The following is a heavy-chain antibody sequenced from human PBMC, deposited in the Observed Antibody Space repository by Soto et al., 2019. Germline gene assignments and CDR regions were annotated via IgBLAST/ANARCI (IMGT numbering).Heavy chain of an antibody. CDR2: IYYSGST. V-gene: IGHV4-59*01. J-gene: IGHJ4*02. CDR1: GASISSYY. D-gene: IGHD1-26*01. CDR3: ARRYGGNFDY. Sequence: PSETLSLTCTVSGASISSYYWSWIRQPPGEGLEWIGYIYYSGSTNYNPSLKSRVTISVDTSKNQFSLKLSSVTAADTAVYYCARRYGGNFDYWGQGTLVTVSS.